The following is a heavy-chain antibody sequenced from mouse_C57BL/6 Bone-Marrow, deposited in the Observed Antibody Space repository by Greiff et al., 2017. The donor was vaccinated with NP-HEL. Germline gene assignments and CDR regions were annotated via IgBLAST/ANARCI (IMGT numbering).Heavy chain of an antibody. Sequence: LMKPGASVKIPCKASGYTFTDYNMDWVKQSHGKSLEWIGDINPNNGGTIYNQKFKGKATLTVDKSSSTAYMELRSLTSEDTAVYYCARDGNYLAWFAYWGQGTLVTVSA. V-gene: IGHV1-18*01. J-gene: IGHJ3*01. CDR2: INPNNGGT. CDR1: GYTFTDYN. D-gene: IGHD2-1*01. CDR3: ARDGNYLAWFAY.